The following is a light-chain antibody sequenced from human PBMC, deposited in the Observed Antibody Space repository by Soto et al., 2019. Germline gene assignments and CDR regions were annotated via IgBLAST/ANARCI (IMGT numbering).Light chain of an antibody. CDR1: QTISSW. V-gene: IGKV1-5*03. CDR3: QHYNSYSEA. Sequence: DIQITHSPSTLSGSVVDRVTITFRASQTISSWLAWYQQKPGKAPKLLIYKASTLKSGVPSRFSGSGSGTAFTLTISSLQPDDFATYYCQHYNSYSEAFGQGTKVDIK. J-gene: IGKJ1*01. CDR2: KAS.